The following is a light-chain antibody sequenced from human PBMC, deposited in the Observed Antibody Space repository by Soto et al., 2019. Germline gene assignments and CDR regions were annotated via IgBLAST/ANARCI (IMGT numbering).Light chain of an antibody. J-gene: IGKJ1*01. V-gene: IGKV3-15*01. CDR3: QKYNDWPLT. CDR2: GAF. CDR1: QRVSSN. Sequence: EIVMTQSPVTLSVSPLERVTLSCRASQRVSSNLASYQQKPGQAPSLLIYGAFTRATGIPARFSGTGSGTVFTLTISSLQSEDFALYYCQKYNDWPLTFGQGTKVDIK.